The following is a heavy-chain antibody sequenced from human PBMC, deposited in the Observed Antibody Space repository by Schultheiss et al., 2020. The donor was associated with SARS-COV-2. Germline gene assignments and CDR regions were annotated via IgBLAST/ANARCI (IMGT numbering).Heavy chain of an antibody. CDR3: ARHHPDYGDYGHYYYGMDV. D-gene: IGHD4-17*01. V-gene: IGHV4-61*01. J-gene: IGHJ6*02. Sequence: SETLSLTCTVSGGSVSSGSYYWSWIRQPPGKGLEWIGYIYYSGSTNYNPSLKSRVTISVDTSKNQFSLKLSSVTAADTAVYYCARHHPDYGDYGHYYYGMDVWGQGTTVTVSS. CDR2: IYYSGST. CDR1: GGSVSSGSYY.